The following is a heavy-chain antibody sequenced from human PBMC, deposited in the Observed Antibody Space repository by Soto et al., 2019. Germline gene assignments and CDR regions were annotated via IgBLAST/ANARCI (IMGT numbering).Heavy chain of an antibody. J-gene: IGHJ4*02. Sequence: GGSLRLSCAASGFTFSSYAMHWVRQAPGKGLEWVAVISYDGSNKYYADSVKGRFTISRDNSKNTLYLQMNSLRAEDTAVYYCARGGIDLLLVGATRIFDYWGQGTLVTVSS. CDR2: ISYDGSNK. V-gene: IGHV3-30-3*01. CDR3: ARGGIDLLLVGATRIFDY. CDR1: GFTFSSYA. D-gene: IGHD1-26*01.